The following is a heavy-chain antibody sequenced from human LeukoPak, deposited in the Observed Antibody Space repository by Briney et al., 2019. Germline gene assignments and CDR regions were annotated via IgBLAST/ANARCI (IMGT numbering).Heavy chain of an antibody. V-gene: IGHV4-34*01. CDR1: GGSFSGYH. J-gene: IGHJ6*02. CDR3: ARGGIFGVVIPPRYGMDV. CDR2: INHSGST. D-gene: IGHD3-3*01. Sequence: SETLSLTCAVYGGSFSGYHWSWIRQPPGKGLEWIGEINHSGSTNYNPSLKSRVTISVDMSKNQFSLKLSSVTAADTAVYYCARGGIFGVVIPPRYGMDVWGQGTTVTVSS.